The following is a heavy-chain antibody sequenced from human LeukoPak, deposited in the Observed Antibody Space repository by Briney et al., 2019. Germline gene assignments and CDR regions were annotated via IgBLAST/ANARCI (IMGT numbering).Heavy chain of an antibody. CDR1: GYTFTSYA. V-gene: IGHV1-3*01. CDR2: INAGNGNT. Sequence: ASVKVSCKASGYTFTSYAMHWVRQAPGQGLEWMGWINAGNGNTKYSQKFQGRVTITRDTSASTAFMELSSLRSEDTAVYYCARDPTISEDAFDIWGQGTMVTVSS. D-gene: IGHD3-9*01. CDR3: ARDPTISEDAFDI. J-gene: IGHJ3*02.